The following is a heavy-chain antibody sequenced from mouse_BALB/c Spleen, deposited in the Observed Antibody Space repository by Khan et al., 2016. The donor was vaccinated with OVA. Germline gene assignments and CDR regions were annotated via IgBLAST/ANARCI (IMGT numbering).Heavy chain of an antibody. CDR3: SRGAVVVPYEYFDV. V-gene: IGHV3-6*02. J-gene: IGHJ1*01. CDR2: ISYDGSH. Sequence: EVQLQESGPGLVKPSQSLSLTCSVTGYSITSAYCWNWIRQFPGNKLEWRGYISYDGSHTYNPALKNRIAIPCDTSENHVFLKYSPVTTVDTATYYWSRGAVVVPYEYFDVWGAGTTVTVSS. CDR1: GYSITSAYC. D-gene: IGHD1-1*01.